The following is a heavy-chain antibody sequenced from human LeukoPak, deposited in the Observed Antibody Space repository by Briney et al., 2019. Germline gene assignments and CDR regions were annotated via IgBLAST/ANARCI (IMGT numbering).Heavy chain of an antibody. J-gene: IGHJ6*04. CDR3: ARVKVAEYGMDV. CDR1: GGSISSGGYS. CDR2: TYHSGST. V-gene: IGHV4-30-2*01. Sequence: SQTLSLTYAVSGGSISSGGYSWSWIRQPPGKGLEWIGYTYHSGSTYYNPSLKSRVTISVDRSKNQFSLKLSSVTAADTAVYYCARVKVAEYGMDVWGKGTTVTVSS. D-gene: IGHD2-15*01.